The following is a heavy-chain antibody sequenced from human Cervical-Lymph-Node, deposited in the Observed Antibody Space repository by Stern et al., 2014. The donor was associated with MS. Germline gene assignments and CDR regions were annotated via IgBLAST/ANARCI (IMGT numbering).Heavy chain of an antibody. D-gene: IGHD6-19*01. J-gene: IGHJ4*02. CDR2: INPSGGTT. CDR1: GYAFTTYY. CDR3: ARVKPYSSGPYYFDS. Sequence: VQLVEPGAEGKKPGASVKVSCKASGYAFTTYYMLWVRQAPGPGLEWMGMINPSGGTTIYAQKFQGRVAMTRDTSTASVYMELSSLRSEDTAMYYCARVKPYSSGPYYFDSWGQGTLVTVSS. V-gene: IGHV1-46*01.